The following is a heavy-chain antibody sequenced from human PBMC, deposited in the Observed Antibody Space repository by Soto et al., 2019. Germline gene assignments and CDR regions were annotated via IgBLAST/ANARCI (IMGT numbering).Heavy chain of an antibody. J-gene: IGHJ1*01. D-gene: IGHD3-3*01. Sequence: AAVQVSCTVCGYTRTYLPIHWVRQAPGKGLEWMGSFDPENGETAFAQKFQGRVIMTEDTSIDTAYTEPSSRKSEHKDVESCAQGIEYVGVLINWGQ. CDR1: GYTRTYLP. CDR3: AQGIEYVGVLIN. CDR2: FDPENGET. V-gene: IGHV1-24*01.